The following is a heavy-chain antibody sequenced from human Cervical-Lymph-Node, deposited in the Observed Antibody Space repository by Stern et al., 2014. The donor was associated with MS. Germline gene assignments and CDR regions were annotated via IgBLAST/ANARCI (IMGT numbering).Heavy chain of an antibody. V-gene: IGHV1-69*06. CDR2: IILIFGTV. D-gene: IGHD1-1*01. J-gene: IGHJ4*02. CDR1: GGTFSTYS. Sequence: MQLVESGAEVKRPGSSVRVACKASGGTFSTYSISWLRQAPGQGLEWMGGIILIFGTVNYAQKCQGRVTMSADKSTSTAYLDLTSLRSEDTAMYYCARYRGTFYFDNWGQGTLVTVSS. CDR3: ARYRGTFYFDN.